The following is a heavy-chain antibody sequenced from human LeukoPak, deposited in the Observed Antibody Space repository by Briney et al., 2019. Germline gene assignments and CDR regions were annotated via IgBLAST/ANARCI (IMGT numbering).Heavy chain of an antibody. V-gene: IGHV1-2*04. D-gene: IGHD1-7*01. Sequence: ASVKVSCKASGYTFTGYYMQWVRQAPGQGLEWMGWINPNSGGTNYAQKFQGWVTMTRDTSISTAYMELSRLRSDDTAVYYCARDGSITGTTGEFDYWGQGTLVTVSS. CDR3: ARDGSITGTTGEFDY. CDR1: GYTFTGYY. CDR2: INPNSGGT. J-gene: IGHJ4*02.